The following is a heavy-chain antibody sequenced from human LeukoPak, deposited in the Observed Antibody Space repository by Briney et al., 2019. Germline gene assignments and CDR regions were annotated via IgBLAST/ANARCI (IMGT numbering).Heavy chain of an antibody. CDR2: ISYDGSNK. CDR1: GFTFSSYG. J-gene: IGHJ4*02. V-gene: IGHV3-30*03. Sequence: GRSLRLSCAASGFTFSSYGMHWVRQVPGKGLEWVAVISYDGSNKYYADSVKGRFTISRDNSKNTLYLQMNSLRAEDTAVYYCARAGYYGSGKFDYWGQGTLVTVSS. CDR3: ARAGYYGSGKFDY. D-gene: IGHD3-10*01.